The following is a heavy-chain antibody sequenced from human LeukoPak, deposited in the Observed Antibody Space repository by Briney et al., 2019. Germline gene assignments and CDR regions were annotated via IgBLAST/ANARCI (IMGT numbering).Heavy chain of an antibody. CDR3: ARDLGRWFGEIDY. D-gene: IGHD3-10*01. CDR2: VSSSGSTI. Sequence: GGSLRLSCAASGFTFSSYEMNWVRQAPGKGLEWVSYVSSSGSTIYYADSVKGRFTISRDNAKNSPYLQMNSLRAEDTAVYYCARDLGRWFGEIDYWGQGTLLTVSS. V-gene: IGHV3-48*03. CDR1: GFTFSSYE. J-gene: IGHJ4*02.